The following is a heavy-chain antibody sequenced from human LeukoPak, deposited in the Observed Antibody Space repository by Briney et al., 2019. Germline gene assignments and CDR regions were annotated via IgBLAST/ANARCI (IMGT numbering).Heavy chain of an antibody. CDR3: ARGSYSSYDAFDI. CDR2: INPNSGGT. CDR1: GYTFTGYY. J-gene: IGHJ3*02. V-gene: IGHV1-2*02. D-gene: IGHD6-19*01. Sequence: GASVKVSCTASGYTFTGYYMHWVRQAPGQGLEWMGWINPNSGGTNYAQKFQGRVTMTRDTSISTAYMELSRLRSDDTAVHYCARGSYSSYDAFDIWGQGTMVTVSS.